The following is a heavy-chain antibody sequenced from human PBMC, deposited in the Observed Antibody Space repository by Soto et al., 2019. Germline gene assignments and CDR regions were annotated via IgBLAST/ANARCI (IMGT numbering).Heavy chain of an antibody. D-gene: IGHD4-17*01. CDR3: EKDMRNGDDVDH. V-gene: IGHV3-23*01. CDR1: GFTFSNYG. Sequence: EVQLLESGGDLVQPGGSLRLSCAASGFTFSNYGMSWVRQAPGKGLEWVSGIISSGGGTYYADAVKGRFTISRDNAKNTWYLQMNSLRAEDTAIYHCEKDMRNGDDVDHWGQGTLVTVSS. CDR2: IISSGGGT. J-gene: IGHJ4*02.